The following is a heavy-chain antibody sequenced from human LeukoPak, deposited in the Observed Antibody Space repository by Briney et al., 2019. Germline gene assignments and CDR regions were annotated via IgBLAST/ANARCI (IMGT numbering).Heavy chain of an antibody. J-gene: IGHJ4*02. V-gene: IGHV3-23*01. D-gene: IGHD3-16*02. CDR2: LSGNNRDT. CDR3: AKGYRWLALFDS. Sequence: GGSLRLSCAASGFTFPNYAMSWLRQAPGKGLEWVSALSGNNRDTYYADSVKGRFTISRDNSQNTLFLQMNGLRAEDTAIYYCAKGYRWLALFDSWGQGTLVTVSS. CDR1: GFTFPNYA.